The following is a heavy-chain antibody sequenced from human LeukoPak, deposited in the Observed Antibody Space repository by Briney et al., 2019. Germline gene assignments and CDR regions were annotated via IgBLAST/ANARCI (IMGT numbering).Heavy chain of an antibody. J-gene: IGHJ6*03. Sequence: PSETLSLTCTVSGGSFSGYYWSWIRQPAGKGLEWIGRIYTSGSTNYNASLKSRVTMSVDTSKNQFSLKLSSVTAADTAVYYCAGVKYGDYVSSYYYYYMDVWGKGTTVTISS. CDR2: IYTSGST. V-gene: IGHV4-4*07. D-gene: IGHD4-17*01. CDR1: GGSFSGYY. CDR3: AGVKYGDYVSSYYYYYMDV.